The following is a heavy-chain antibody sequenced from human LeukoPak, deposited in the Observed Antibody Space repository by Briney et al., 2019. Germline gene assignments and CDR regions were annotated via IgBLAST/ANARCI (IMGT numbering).Heavy chain of an antibody. Sequence: GGSLRLSCAASGFTVSSNYMSWVRQAPGKGLEWVSVIYSGGSTYYADSVRGRFTISRDNSKNTLYLQMNSLRAEDTAVYYCAKSVITFGGVIGKFDYWGQGTLVTVSS. CDR2: IYSGGST. V-gene: IGHV3-53*01. D-gene: IGHD3-16*02. CDR3: AKSVITFGGVIGKFDY. CDR1: GFTVSSNY. J-gene: IGHJ4*02.